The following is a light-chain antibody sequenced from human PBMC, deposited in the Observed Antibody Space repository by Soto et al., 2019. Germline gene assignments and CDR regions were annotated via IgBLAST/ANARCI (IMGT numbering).Light chain of an antibody. CDR1: QTVRNNY. V-gene: IGKV3-20*01. CDR3: QQFSSYPPT. Sequence: EFVFTQSPCTLSLSPFERSTLSCRASQTVRNNYLAWYQQKPGQAPRLLIYDASSRATGIPDRFSGGGSGTDFTLTISRLEPEDFAVYYCQQFSSYPPTFGGGTKVDIK. CDR2: DAS. J-gene: IGKJ4*01.